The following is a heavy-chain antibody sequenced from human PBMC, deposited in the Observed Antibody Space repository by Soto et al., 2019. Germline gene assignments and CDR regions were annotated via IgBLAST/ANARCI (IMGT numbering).Heavy chain of an antibody. CDR1: GVTFSSYA. V-gene: IGHV1-69*13. CDR2: IIPIFGTA. CDR3: ARSPPQYYDSSGPIALYYYYYGMDV. D-gene: IGHD3-22*01. J-gene: IGHJ6*02. Sequence: GASVKVSCKASGVTFSSYAISWVRQAPGQGLEWMGGIIPIFGTANYAQKFQGRVTITADESTSTAYMELSSLRSEDTAVYYCARSPPQYYDSSGPIALYYYYYGMDVWGQGTTVTVS.